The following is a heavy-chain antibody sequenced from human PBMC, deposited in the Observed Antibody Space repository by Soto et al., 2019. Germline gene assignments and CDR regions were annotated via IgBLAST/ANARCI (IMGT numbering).Heavy chain of an antibody. D-gene: IGHD3-9*01. Sequence: SGPTLVNPTQTLTLTCTFSGFSFSTSGMCVSWIRQPPGKALEWLALIDWDDDKYYSTSLKTRLTISKDTSKNQVVLTMTNMDPVDTATYYFVLMRRASYDIYSDYLGQATLVTVSS. CDR1: GFSFSTSGMC. V-gene: IGHV2-70*13. CDR3: VLMRRASYDIYSDY. CDR2: IDWDDDK. J-gene: IGHJ4*02.